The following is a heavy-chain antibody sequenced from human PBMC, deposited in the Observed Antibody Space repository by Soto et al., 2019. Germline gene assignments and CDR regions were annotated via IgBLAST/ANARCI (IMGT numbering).Heavy chain of an antibody. CDR2: ITWDGGST. J-gene: IGHJ4*02. V-gene: IGHV3-43D*04. D-gene: IGHD6-19*01. CDR1: GFNVDDYA. CDR3: AKEAGGSGWYGGVDY. Sequence: PGGSLRLSCAASGFNVDDYAMHWVRQVPGKGLEWVSIITWDGGSTHYVDSVKGRFTISRDNGKNSLYLQMNSLRDEDTALYYCAKEAGGSGWYGGVDYWGQGTLVTVSS.